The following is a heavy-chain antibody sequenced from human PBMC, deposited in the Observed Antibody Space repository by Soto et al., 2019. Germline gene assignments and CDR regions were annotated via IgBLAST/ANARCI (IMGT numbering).Heavy chain of an antibody. V-gene: IGHV4-59*08. D-gene: IGHD2-15*01. CDR3: GAQYAAFIPLVY. CDR1: GGSISSYY. CDR2: IYYRRST. Sequence: PSETLSLTCTVSGGSISSYYWSWIRQPPGKGLEWIGYIYYRRSTNYNPSLKSRVTISVDTSKNQFSLKVSSVTASDTAVYYCGAQYAAFIPLVYWGQGELVTVSS. J-gene: IGHJ4*02.